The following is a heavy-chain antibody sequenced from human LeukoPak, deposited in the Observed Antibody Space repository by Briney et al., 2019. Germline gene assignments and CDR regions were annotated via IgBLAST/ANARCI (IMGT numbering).Heavy chain of an antibody. V-gene: IGHV1-8*01. Sequence: ASVKVSCKASGYTFTSYDINWVRQATGQGLEWMGWMNPNSGNTSYAQKFQGRVTMTRNTSISTAYMELSSLRSEDTAVYYCARGLSRVWLVRGRARDFDYWGQGTLVTVSP. CDR1: GYTFTSYD. CDR3: ARGLSRVWLVRGRARDFDY. D-gene: IGHD6-19*01. J-gene: IGHJ4*02. CDR2: MNPNSGNT.